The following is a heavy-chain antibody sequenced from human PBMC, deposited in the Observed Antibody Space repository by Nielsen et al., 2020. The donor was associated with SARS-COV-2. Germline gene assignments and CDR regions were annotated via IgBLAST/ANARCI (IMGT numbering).Heavy chain of an antibody. CDR3: ARDDTVTMYYYSYYGMDV. D-gene: IGHD4-17*01. J-gene: IGHJ6*02. V-gene: IGHV1-8*02. CDR2: MNPNSGNT. Sequence: ASVKVSCKASGYTFTSYAMNWVRQAPGQGLEWMGWMNPNSGNTGYAQKFQGRVTMTRNTSISTAYMELSSLRSEDTAVYYCARDDTVTMYYYSYYGMDVWGQGTTVTVSS. CDR1: GYTFTSYA.